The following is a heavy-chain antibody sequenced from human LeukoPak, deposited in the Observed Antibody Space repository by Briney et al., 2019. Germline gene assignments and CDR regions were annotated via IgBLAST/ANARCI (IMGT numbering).Heavy chain of an antibody. D-gene: IGHD3-22*01. CDR2: ISAYNGNT. V-gene: IGHV1-18*01. J-gene: IGHJ4*02. CDR3: ASADSSGYGFDY. Sequence: ASVKVSCKASGYTFTSYGISWVRQAPGQGLEWMGWISAYNGNTNYAQKLQGRVTMTTDTSTSTAYMELRSLRSEDTAVYYCASADSSGYGFDYWGQGTLVTVSS. CDR1: GYTFTSYG.